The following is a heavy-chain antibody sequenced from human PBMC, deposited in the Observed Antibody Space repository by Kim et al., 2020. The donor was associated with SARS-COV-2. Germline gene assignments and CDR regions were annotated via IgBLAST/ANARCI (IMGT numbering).Heavy chain of an antibody. V-gene: IGHV4-61*01. J-gene: IGHJ5*02. CDR1: GGSVSSGSYY. CDR2: IYYSGST. Sequence: SETLSLTCTVSGGSVSSGSYYWSWIRQPPGKGLEWIGYIYYSGSTNYNPSLKSRVTISVDTSKNQFSLKLSSVTAADTAVYYCARVAYYYDSSGLNWFDPWGQGTLVTVSS. D-gene: IGHD3-22*01. CDR3: ARVAYYYDSSGLNWFDP.